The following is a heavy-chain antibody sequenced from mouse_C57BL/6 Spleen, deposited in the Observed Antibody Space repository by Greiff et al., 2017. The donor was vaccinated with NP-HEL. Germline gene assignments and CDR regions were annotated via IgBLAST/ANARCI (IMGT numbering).Heavy chain of an antibody. D-gene: IGHD1-1*01. J-gene: IGHJ1*03. CDR1: GYSITSGYY. CDR2: ISYDGSN. V-gene: IGHV3-6*01. Sequence: EVKVEESGPGLVKPSQSLSLTCSVTGYSITSGYYWNWIRQFPGNKLEWMGYISYDGSNNYNPSLKNRISITRDTSKNQFFLKLNSVTTEDTATYYCARMPSGSSYGWYFDVWGTGTTVTVSS. CDR3: ARMPSGSSYGWYFDV.